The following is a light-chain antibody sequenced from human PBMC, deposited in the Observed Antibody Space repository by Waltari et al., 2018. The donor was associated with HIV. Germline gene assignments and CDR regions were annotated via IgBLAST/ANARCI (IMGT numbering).Light chain of an antibody. CDR1: NSNVGSNY. Sequence: QSVLTQPPSASEIPGQRVTISCTGGNSNVGSNYVYWYQQVPGTAPKLLVYRDSQRQSGVPDRFTGSKSGTSASLAISGLRSEDEAYYYCATWDDSLNGVLFGGGTKLTVL. CDR2: RDS. V-gene: IGLV1-47*01. CDR3: ATWDDSLNGVL. J-gene: IGLJ2*01.